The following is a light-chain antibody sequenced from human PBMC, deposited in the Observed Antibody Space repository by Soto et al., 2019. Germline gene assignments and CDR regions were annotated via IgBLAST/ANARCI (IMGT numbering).Light chain of an antibody. Sequence: QSVLTQPPSASGSPGQSVTISCTGTSSDVGHYNFVSWYQQHPGKAPKLLIYEVTKRPSGVPDRFSGSKSGNTASLTVSGLRAEDEADYYCSSFAGNNNLLFGGGTKVTVL. V-gene: IGLV2-8*01. CDR3: SSFAGNNNLL. CDR1: SSDVGHYNF. J-gene: IGLJ2*01. CDR2: EVT.